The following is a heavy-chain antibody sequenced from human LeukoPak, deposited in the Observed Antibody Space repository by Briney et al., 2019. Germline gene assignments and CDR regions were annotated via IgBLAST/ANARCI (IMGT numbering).Heavy chain of an antibody. CDR1: GGSISSGGYS. V-gene: IGHV4-30-2*01. CDR2: IYHSGST. D-gene: IGHD6-19*01. Sequence: SQTLSLTCAVSGGSISSGGYSWSWIRQPPGKGLEWIGYIYHSGSTYYNPSLKSRVTISVDRSKNQFSLKLSSVTAADTAVYYCASTVAGTAYWGQGTLVTVSS. J-gene: IGHJ4*02. CDR3: ASTVAGTAY.